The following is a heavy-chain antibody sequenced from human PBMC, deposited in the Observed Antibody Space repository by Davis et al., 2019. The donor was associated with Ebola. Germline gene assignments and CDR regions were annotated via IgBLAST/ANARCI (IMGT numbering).Heavy chain of an antibody. CDR1: GFTVSSNY. CDR2: IYSGGST. CDR3: ARVVCSGGSCYSDY. D-gene: IGHD2-15*01. V-gene: IGHV3-53*01. Sequence: GESLMISCAASGFTVSSNYMSWVRQAPGKGLEWVSVIYSGGSTYYADSVKGRFTISRDNSKNMLYLQMNSLRAEDTAVYYCARVVCSGGSCYSDYWGQGTLVTVSS. J-gene: IGHJ4*02.